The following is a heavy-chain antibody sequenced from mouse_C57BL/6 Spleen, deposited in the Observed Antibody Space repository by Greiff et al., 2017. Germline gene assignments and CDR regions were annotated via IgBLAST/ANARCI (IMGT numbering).Heavy chain of an antibody. CDR2: INPNNGGT. CDR1: GYTFTDYY. D-gene: IGHD1-1*01. V-gene: IGHV1-26*01. CDR3: ARSYERYYAMDY. J-gene: IGHJ4*01. Sequence: VQLQQSGPELVKPGASVKISCKASGYTFTDYYMNWVKQSHGKSLEWIGDINPNNGGTSYNQKFKGKATLTVDKSSSTAYMELRSLTSEDSAVYYCARSYERYYAMDYWGQGTSVTVSS.